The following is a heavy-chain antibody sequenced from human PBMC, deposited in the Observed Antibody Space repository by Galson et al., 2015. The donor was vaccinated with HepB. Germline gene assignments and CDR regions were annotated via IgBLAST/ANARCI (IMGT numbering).Heavy chain of an antibody. V-gene: IGHV6-1*01. J-gene: IGHJ5*02. D-gene: IGHD5-12*01. CDR3: ARAQSGSDWFDP. CDR1: GDSVSSNSVA. CDR2: TYYRSKWSN. Sequence: CAISGDSVSSNSVARNWIRQSPSRGLEWLGRTYYRSKWSNDYAVSVKSRITINPDTSKNQFSLQLNSVTPEDTAVYFCARAQSGSDWFDPWGQGTLVTVSS.